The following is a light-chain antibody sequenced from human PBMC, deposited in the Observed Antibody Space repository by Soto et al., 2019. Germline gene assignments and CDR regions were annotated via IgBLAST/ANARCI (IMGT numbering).Light chain of an antibody. CDR3: QSYDSSLSGHVV. J-gene: IGLJ2*01. CDR1: SSNIGAGYD. Sequence: QSVLTQPPSVSGAPGQRVTISCTGSSSNIGAGYDVHWYQQLPGTAPKLLIYGNSNRPSGVPDRLSGSKSGTSASLAITGLEAEDEADSYCQSYDSSLSGHVVFGGGTKVTVL. V-gene: IGLV1-40*01. CDR2: GNS.